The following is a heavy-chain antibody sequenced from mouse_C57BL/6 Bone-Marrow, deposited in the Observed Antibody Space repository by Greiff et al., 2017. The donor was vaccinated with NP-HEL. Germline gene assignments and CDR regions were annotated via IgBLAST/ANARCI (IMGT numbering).Heavy chain of an antibody. J-gene: IGHJ2*01. CDR2: ISDGGSYT. D-gene: IGHD2-5*01. CDR1: GFTFSSYA. Sequence: EVHLVESGGGLVKPGGSLKLSCAASGFTFSSYAMSWVRQTPEKRLEWVATISDGGSYTYYPDNVKGRFTISRDNAKNNLYLQMSHLKSEDTAMYYCARDRSNYGFDYWGQGTTVTVSS. V-gene: IGHV5-4*01. CDR3: ARDRSNYGFDY.